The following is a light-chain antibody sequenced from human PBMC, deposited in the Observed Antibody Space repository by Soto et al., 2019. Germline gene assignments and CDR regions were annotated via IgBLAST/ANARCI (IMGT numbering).Light chain of an antibody. J-gene: IGKJ2*01. Sequence: EIVLTQSPGTLSLSPGERATLSCRASQSVSINYLAWYQQKPGQAPRLLIYGASSRATGIPDRFSGSGSGTDFTLTISRLEPEDFALYDCQQYASSPVYTFGQGTKLEIK. CDR1: QSVSINY. CDR2: GAS. V-gene: IGKV3-20*01. CDR3: QQYASSPVYT.